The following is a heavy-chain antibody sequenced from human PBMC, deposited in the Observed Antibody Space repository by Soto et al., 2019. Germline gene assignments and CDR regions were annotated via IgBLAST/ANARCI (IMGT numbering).Heavy chain of an antibody. V-gene: IGHV1-46*01. J-gene: IGHJ4*02. Sequence: ASVKVSCKASGYIFAHYFIHWVRQAPGQGLEWMAIVDPTGSRTSHANKFQGRVTLTRDASTGTVYLELNRLTSEDTALYYCARDSTTLVTGFDNWGRGTLVTVSA. CDR2: VDPTGSRT. D-gene: IGHD3-16*02. CDR3: ARDSTTLVTGFDN. CDR1: GYIFAHYF.